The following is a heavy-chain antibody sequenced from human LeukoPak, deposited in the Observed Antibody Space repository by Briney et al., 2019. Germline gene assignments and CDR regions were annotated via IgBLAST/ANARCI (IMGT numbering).Heavy chain of an antibody. CDR2: IKEDGSAK. V-gene: IGHV3-7*01. CDR1: GFTFRSYA. CDR3: ARECGGDCYSDY. D-gene: IGHD2-21*02. Sequence: GGSLRLSCAASGFTFRSYAMSWVRQAPGKGLEWVAHIKEDGSAKYYVDSVKGRFTISRENAKNSLYLQMNSLRVEDTAVYYCARECGGDCYSDYWGQGTLVTVSS. J-gene: IGHJ4*02.